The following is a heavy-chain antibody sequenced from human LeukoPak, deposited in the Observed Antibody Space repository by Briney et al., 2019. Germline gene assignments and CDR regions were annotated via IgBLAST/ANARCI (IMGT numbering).Heavy chain of an antibody. V-gene: IGHV4-59*08. CDR1: GFTIYGNY. J-gene: IGHJ4*02. D-gene: IGHD6-13*01. CDR3: ARHRRIAAAGIRGYDY. CDR2: LHNSGST. Sequence: SENLSFKSSGYGFTIYGNYWRWHRHPPGHGLKWIVYLHNSGSTTYNPSLKSRVTISVDTSKSQFSLKLTSVAAADTAVYYCARHRRIAAAGIRGYDYWGQGTLVTVSS.